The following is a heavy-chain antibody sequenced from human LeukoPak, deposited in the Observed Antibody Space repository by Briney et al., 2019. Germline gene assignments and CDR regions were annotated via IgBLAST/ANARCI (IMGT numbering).Heavy chain of an antibody. CDR1: GFPFSSYG. CDR3: ATDKSFFDSRSHQGFNY. D-gene: IGHD3-3*01. V-gene: IGHV3-30*03. Sequence: GGSLRLSCAASGFPFSSYGMHWVRQAPGKGLEWVSFISYDGRNKYYADSVKGRFTISRDNSKSTLYLQMSSLRAEDTAVYYCATDKSFFDSRSHQGFNYWGQGTLVTVSS. J-gene: IGHJ4*02. CDR2: ISYDGRNK.